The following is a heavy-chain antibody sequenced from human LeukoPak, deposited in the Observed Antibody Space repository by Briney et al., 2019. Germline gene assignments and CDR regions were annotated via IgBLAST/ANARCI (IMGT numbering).Heavy chain of an antibody. CDR1: GFTFSHYG. Sequence: GGSLRLSCAASGFTFSHYGMTWVRQAPGKGLEWVSAISGSGGSTYYADSVKGRFTISRDNSKNTLYLQMNSLRAEDTAVYYCAKQGSYGSGTFRWYFDYWGQGTLVTVSS. J-gene: IGHJ4*02. CDR3: AKQGSYGSGTFRWYFDY. V-gene: IGHV3-23*01. D-gene: IGHD3-10*01. CDR2: ISGSGGST.